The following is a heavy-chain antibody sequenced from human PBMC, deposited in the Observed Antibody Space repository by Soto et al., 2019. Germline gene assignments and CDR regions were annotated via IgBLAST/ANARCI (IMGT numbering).Heavy chain of an antibody. CDR3: AGITMIVVVEDIDY. V-gene: IGHV3-23*01. J-gene: IGHJ4*02. D-gene: IGHD3-22*01. CDR1: GFTFSSYA. Sequence: PGGSMRLSCAASGFTFSSYAMSWVRQAPGKGLEWVSAISGSGGSTYYADSVKGRFTISRDNSKNTLYLQMNSLRAEDTAVYYCAGITMIVVVEDIDYWGQGTLVTVFS. CDR2: ISGSGGST.